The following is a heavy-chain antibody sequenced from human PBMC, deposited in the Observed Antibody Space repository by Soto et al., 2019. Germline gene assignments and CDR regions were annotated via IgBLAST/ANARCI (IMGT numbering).Heavy chain of an antibody. V-gene: IGHV3-23*01. Sequence: GGSLRLSCAASGFTFSSHAMSWVRQAPGKGLEWVSAISGSGGSTYYADSVKGRFTISRDNSKNTLYLQMNSLRAEDTAVYYCAKAEINPYMLPTLYYFAYWGQGTLVTVSS. J-gene: IGHJ4*02. D-gene: IGHD2-8*01. CDR1: GFTFSSHA. CDR2: ISGSGGST. CDR3: AKAEINPYMLPTLYYFAY.